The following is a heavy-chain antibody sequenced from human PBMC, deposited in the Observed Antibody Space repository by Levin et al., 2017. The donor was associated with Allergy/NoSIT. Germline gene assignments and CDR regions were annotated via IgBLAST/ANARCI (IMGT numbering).Heavy chain of an antibody. CDR2: INHSGST. D-gene: IGHD3-10*01. CDR1: GGSFSDYY. V-gene: IGHV4-34*01. Sequence: SETLSLTCAVYGGSFSDYYWSWIRQPPGKGLEWIGEINHSGSTNYNPSLKSRVTISVDTSKNQFSLKLSSVTAADTAVYYCAKSPPLGAFDIWGQGTMVTVSS. J-gene: IGHJ3*02. CDR3: AKSPPLGAFDI.